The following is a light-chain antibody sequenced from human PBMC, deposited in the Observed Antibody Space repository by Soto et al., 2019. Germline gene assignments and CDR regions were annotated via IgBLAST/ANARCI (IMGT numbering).Light chain of an antibody. J-gene: IGKJ1*01. Sequence: DIQITQSPSTLSASVGDSVTITCRASQNIRNWLAWYQQKPGKAPKLLIYKASSLESGVPSRFSGSGSGTEFTLTISSLQPDDFATYYCQQYNKAFGQGTKVDIK. CDR1: QNIRNW. CDR2: KAS. V-gene: IGKV1-5*03. CDR3: QQYNKA.